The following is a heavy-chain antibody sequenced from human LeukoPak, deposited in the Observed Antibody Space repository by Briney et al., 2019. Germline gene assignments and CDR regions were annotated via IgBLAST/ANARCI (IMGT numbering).Heavy chain of an antibody. CDR1: GLTFSDEY. D-gene: IGHD3-10*01. J-gene: IGHJ3*01. CDR3: ARVGQWFGESLDAFDV. V-gene: IGHV3-11*04. CDR2: ISNTGSFI. Sequence: PGGSLRLSCAASGLTFSDEYMSWIRQAPGKGLEWVSYISNTGSFISYADSVKGRFTISRDNAKNSLYLQMNSLRAEDTAVYYCARVGQWFGESLDAFDVWGQGTMVTVSS.